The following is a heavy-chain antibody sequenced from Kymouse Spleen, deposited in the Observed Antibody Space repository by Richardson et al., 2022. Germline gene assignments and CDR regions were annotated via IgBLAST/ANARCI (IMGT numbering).Heavy chain of an antibody. CDR3: ARGYGSVPDFDY. V-gene: IGHV4-39*01. Sequence: QLQLQESGPGLVKPSETLSLTCTVSGGSISSSSYYWGWIRQPPGKGLEWIGSIYYSGSTYYNPSLKSRVTISVDTSKNQFSLKLSSVTAADTAVYYCARGYGSVPDFDYWGQGTLVTVSS. CDR1: GGSISSSSYY. D-gene: IGHD3-10*01. CDR2: IYYSGST. J-gene: IGHJ4*02.